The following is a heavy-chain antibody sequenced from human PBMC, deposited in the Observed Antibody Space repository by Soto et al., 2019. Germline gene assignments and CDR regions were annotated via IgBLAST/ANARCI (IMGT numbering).Heavy chain of an antibody. D-gene: IGHD6-13*01. Sequence: PGGSLRLSCAASGFTFSSYAMHWVRQAPGKGLEWVAVISYDGSNKYYADSVKGRFTISRDNSKNTLYLQMSSLRAEDTAVYYCAKDQGSSWYEIDYWGQGTLVTVSS. J-gene: IGHJ4*02. CDR3: AKDQGSSWYEIDY. V-gene: IGHV3-30-3*01. CDR2: ISYDGSNK. CDR1: GFTFSSYA.